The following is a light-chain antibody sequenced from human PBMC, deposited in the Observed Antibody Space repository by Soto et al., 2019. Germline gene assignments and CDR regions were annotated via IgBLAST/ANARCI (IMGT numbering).Light chain of an antibody. CDR1: QSISSQ. V-gene: IGKV1-39*01. Sequence: DMQMTQSPSYLSASVGDRVTITCRASQSISSQLNWYQQKLGKAPQLRIFASSSLLGGGTPRFSGSGSGTDFTLTISRLQADDFAIYYCQQRYSMPLTFGPG. CDR3: QQRYSMPLT. J-gene: IGKJ3*01. CDR2: ASS.